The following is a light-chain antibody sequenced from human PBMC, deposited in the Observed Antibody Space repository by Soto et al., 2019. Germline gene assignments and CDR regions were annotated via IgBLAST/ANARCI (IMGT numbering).Light chain of an antibody. CDR2: GAS. V-gene: IGKV3-15*01. Sequence: EIVMTQSPATLSVSPGQGATLSCRASQSVYSNLAWYQQKPGQAPRLLISGASTRATGVPARFSGSGSGTEFTLTITSLQSEDFAVYYCQHYNSWPLTFGGGTNVAIK. CDR1: QSVYSN. CDR3: QHYNSWPLT. J-gene: IGKJ4*01.